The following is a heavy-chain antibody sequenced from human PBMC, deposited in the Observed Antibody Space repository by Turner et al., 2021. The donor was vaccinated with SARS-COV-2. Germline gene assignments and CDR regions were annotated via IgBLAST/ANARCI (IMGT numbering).Heavy chain of an antibody. Sequence: QVLLQASGPGLVKHSETLSLTCTVSGASISSNYWAWIRQPPGKRLEWIGYIYYRGSTNYNPSLKSRVTISVDTSKNQFSLKLTSVTAADTAVYFCARELPNNWFDPWGQGTLVTVSS. CDR2: IYYRGST. V-gene: IGHV4-59*01. CDR1: GASISSNY. CDR3: ARELPNNWFDP. J-gene: IGHJ5*02.